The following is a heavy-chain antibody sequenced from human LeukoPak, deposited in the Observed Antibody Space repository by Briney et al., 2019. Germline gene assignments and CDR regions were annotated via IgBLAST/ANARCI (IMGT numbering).Heavy chain of an antibody. J-gene: IGHJ5*02. Sequence: VGSLRLSCAASGFTFSRYTMNWVRQVPGKGLEWVSSISGTSSYRYYAESVKGRFSISRDDATNSVYLQMNSLRVEDTAVYYCARDASPYDSINWFDPWGQGTLVTVSS. CDR3: ARDASPYDSINWFDP. CDR1: GFTFSRYT. V-gene: IGHV3-21*01. CDR2: ISGTSSYR. D-gene: IGHD3-3*01.